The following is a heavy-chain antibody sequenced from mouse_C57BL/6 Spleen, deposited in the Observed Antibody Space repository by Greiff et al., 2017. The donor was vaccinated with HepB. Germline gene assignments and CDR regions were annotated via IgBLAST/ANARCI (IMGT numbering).Heavy chain of an antibody. CDR3: TIAVYSSVSRSFYL. CDR1: GFTFSSYA. Sequence: EVQGVESGEGLVKPGGSLKLSCAASGFTFSSYAMSWVRQTPEKRLEWVAYISSGGDYIYYADTVKGRFTISRDNARNTLYLQMSSLKSEDTAMYYCTIAVYSSVSRSFYLCGPGPTVTVS. CDR2: ISSGGDYI. J-gene: IGHJ1*01. V-gene: IGHV5-9-1*02. D-gene: IGHD1-1*01.